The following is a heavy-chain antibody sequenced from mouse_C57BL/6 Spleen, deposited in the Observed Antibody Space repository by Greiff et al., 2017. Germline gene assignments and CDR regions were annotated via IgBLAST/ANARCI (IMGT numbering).Heavy chain of an antibody. CDR2: IDPNSGGT. CDR1: GYTFTSYW. J-gene: IGHJ3*01. Sequence: QVQLQQPGAELVKPGASVKLSCKASGYTFTSYWMHWVKQRPGRGLEWSGRIDPNSGGTKYNEKFKSKATLTVDKPSSTAYMQLSSLTSEDSAVYYCARSSYYSNYGFAYWGQGTLVTVSA. V-gene: IGHV1-72*01. D-gene: IGHD2-5*01. CDR3: ARSSYYSNYGFAY.